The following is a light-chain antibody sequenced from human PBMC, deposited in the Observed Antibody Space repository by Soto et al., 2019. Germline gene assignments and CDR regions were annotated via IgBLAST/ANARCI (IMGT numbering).Light chain of an antibody. CDR2: VDSDGSH. J-gene: IGLJ3*02. V-gene: IGLV4-69*01. Sequence: QLVVTQSPSASASLGASVKLTCTLSSGHSSYAIAWHQQQPEKGPRYLMKVDSDGSHVKGDGIPDRFSGSSSGAERYLTISSLQSEDEADDYCQTWGTGTWVFGGGTKLTV. CDR3: QTWGTGTWV. CDR1: SGHSSYA.